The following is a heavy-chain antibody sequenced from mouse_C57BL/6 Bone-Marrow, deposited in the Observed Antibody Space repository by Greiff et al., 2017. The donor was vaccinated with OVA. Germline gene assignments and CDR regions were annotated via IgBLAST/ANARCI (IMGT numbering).Heavy chain of an antibody. V-gene: IGHV1-76*01. CDR2: IYPGSGNT. J-gene: IGHJ2*01. Sequence: QVQLKESGAELVRPGASVKLSCKASGYTFTDYYINWVKQRPGQGLEWIARIYPGSGNTYYNEKFKGKATLTAEKSSSTAYMQLSSLTSEDSAVYFCARRGGNYLWYFDYWGQGTTLTVSS. D-gene: IGHD2-1*01. CDR3: ARRGGNYLWYFDY. CDR1: GYTFTDYY.